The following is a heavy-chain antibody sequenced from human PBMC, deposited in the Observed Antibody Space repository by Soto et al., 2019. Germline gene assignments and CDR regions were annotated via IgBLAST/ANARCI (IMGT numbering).Heavy chain of an antibody. V-gene: IGHV1-69*13. CDR2: IIPIFGTA. CDR1: GGTFSSYA. D-gene: IGHD2-15*01. J-gene: IGHJ5*02. CDR3: ARVGNRGGYCSGGSCYSDFDP. Sequence: ASVKVSCKASGGTFSSYAISWVRQAPGQGLEWMGGIIPIFGTANYAQKFQGRVTITADESTSTAYMELSSLRSEDTAVYYCARVGNRGGYCSGGSCYSDFDPWGQGTLVTVSS.